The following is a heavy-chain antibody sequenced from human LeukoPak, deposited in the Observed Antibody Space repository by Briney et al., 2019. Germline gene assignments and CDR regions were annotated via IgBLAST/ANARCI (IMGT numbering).Heavy chain of an antibody. J-gene: IGHJ4*02. D-gene: IGHD1-26*01. CDR3: AKDQGGNSGSFHY. CDR1: GLTFSSYA. Sequence: GGSLRLSCAASGLTFSSYAMSWVRQAPGKGLEWVSAIEGTGGGTFYADSVKGRFTISRDNSKNTLYLLLNSLRAEDTAVYYCAKDQGGNSGSFHYWGQGTLVTVSS. V-gene: IGHV3-23*01. CDR2: IEGTGGGT.